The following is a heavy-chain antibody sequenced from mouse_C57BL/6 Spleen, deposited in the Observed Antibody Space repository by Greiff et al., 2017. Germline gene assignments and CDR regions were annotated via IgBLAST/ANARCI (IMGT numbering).Heavy chain of an antibody. D-gene: IGHD1-1*01. CDR1: GYSITSGYY. CDR2: ISYDGSN. V-gene: IGHV3-6*01. Sequence: EVQVVESGPGLVKPSQSLSLTCSVTGYSITSGYYWNWIRQFPGNKLEWMGYISYDGSNNYNPSLKNRISITRDTSKNQFFLKLNSVTTEDTATYYCARGIHYYGSSLDVWGTGTTVTVSS. J-gene: IGHJ1*03. CDR3: ARGIHYYGSSLDV.